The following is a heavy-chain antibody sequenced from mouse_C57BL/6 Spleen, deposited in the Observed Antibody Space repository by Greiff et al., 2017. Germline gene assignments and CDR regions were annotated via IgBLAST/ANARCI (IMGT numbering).Heavy chain of an antibody. CDR2: IHPNSGST. CDR3: AREGDEYYYAMDY. CDR1: GYTFTSYW. Sequence: VQLQQPGAELVKPGASVKLSCKASGYTFTSYWMHWVKQRPGQGLEWIGMIHPNSGSTNYNEKFKSKDTLTVDKSSSTAYMQLSSLTSEDSAVYYCAREGDEYYYAMDYWGQGTSVTVSS. D-gene: IGHD3-3*01. V-gene: IGHV1-64*01. J-gene: IGHJ4*01.